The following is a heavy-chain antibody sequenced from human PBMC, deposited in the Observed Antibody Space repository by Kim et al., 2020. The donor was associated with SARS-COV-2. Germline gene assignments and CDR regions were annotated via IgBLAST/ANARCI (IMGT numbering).Heavy chain of an antibody. CDR3: TSLTVTTWGYNWFDP. Sequence: ASVKGRFTISRDDSKNTAYLQMNSLKTEDTAVYYCTSLTVTTWGYNWFDPWGQGTLVTVSS. J-gene: IGHJ5*02. V-gene: IGHV3-73*01. D-gene: IGHD4-17*01.